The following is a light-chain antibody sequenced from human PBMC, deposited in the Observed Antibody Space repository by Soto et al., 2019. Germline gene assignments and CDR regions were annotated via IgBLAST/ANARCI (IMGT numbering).Light chain of an antibody. CDR2: DAS. V-gene: IGKV1-5*01. CDR3: QQYNSYPWT. Sequence: DIQMTQSPSTLSASVGDRVTITCRASQSISSWLAWYQQKPGKAPKLMIYDASSLESGVPSRFRGSGSGTEFTLTITSLKPDDFATYYCQQYNSYPWTFGQGTKVDI. J-gene: IGKJ1*01. CDR1: QSISSW.